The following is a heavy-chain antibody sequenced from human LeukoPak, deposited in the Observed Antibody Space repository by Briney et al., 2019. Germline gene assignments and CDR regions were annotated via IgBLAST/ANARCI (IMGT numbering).Heavy chain of an antibody. Sequence: GGSLRLSRAASVFTFSGYAMSWVRQAPGEGLEWVSAITDSAGSTYHADSVKGRFTISRDNSKNTLYLQMNSLRAEDTAVYYCAIGSTGSRPYHFLYWGQGTLVTVSS. CDR3: AIGSTGSRPYHFLY. V-gene: IGHV3-23*01. CDR2: ITDSAGST. J-gene: IGHJ4*02. CDR1: VFTFSGYA. D-gene: IGHD6-6*01.